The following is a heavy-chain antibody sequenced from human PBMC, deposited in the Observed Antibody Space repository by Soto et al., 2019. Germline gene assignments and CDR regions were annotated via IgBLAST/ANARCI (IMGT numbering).Heavy chain of an antibody. V-gene: IGHV3-9*01. J-gene: IGHJ4*02. CDR1: GFTFDDYD. Sequence: EVQLVESGGGLVQPGRSLRLSCVASGFTFDDYDMHWVRQAPGKGLEWVSIISWNNASIDYADSVKGRFTISRDNAKNSLYLQMNSLRAEDTALYYCTKDRLYSNSPAFDYWGQGTLVTVSS. CDR3: TKDRLYSNSPAFDY. CDR2: ISWNNASI. D-gene: IGHD4-4*01.